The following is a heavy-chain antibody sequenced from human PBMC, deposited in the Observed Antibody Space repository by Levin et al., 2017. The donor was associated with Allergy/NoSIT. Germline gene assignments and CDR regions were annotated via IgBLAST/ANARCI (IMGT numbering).Heavy chain of an antibody. CDR2: IYYSGST. J-gene: IGHJ6*03. CDR3: ARVYCTGGVCYRTGGDYYYYMDV. V-gene: IGHV4-31*03. CDR1: GGSISSGGYY. Sequence: SETLSLTCTVSGGSISSGGYYWSWIRQHPGKGLEWIGYIYYSGSTYYNPSLKSRVTISVDTSKNQFSLKLSSVTAADTAVYYCARVYCTGGVCYRTGGDYYYYMDVWGKGTTVTVSS. D-gene: IGHD2-8*02.